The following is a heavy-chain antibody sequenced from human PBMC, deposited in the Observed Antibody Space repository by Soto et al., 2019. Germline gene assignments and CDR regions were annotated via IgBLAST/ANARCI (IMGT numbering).Heavy chain of an antibody. CDR1: GYTFTSYY. J-gene: IGHJ4*02. Sequence: QVQLVQSGAEVKKPGASVKVSCKASGYTFTSYYMHWVRQAPGQGLEWKGIINPSGGGTSYAQKFQGRVTMTRDTSTSTVYMELSSLRSEDTAVYYCARGGEVPSFDWPQYDYSGQGPLLTVSS. V-gene: IGHV1-46*03. CDR3: ARGGEVPSFDWPQYDY. D-gene: IGHD3-9*01. CDR2: INPSGGGT.